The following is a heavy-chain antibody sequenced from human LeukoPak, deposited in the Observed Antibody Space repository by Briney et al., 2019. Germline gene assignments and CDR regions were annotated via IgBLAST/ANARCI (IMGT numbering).Heavy chain of an antibody. V-gene: IGHV3-11*01. CDR1: GFTFSDYY. D-gene: IGHD1-1*01. CDR2: ISSGGTTK. CDR3: AKSLLTTATGTGRAFDI. Sequence: PGGSLRLSCVASGFTFSDYYMNWIRQAPGKGLEWVSYISSGGTTKYYADSVKGRFTISRDNAKNSLFLQMNSLRAEDSAEYYCAKSLLTTATGTGRAFDIWGQGTMVTVSA. J-gene: IGHJ3*02.